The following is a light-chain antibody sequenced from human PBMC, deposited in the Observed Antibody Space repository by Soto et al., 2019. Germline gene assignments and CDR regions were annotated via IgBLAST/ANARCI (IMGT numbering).Light chain of an antibody. V-gene: IGKV1-27*01. CDR2: AAS. CDR3: RKYSSVPWT. CDR1: QGITNY. J-gene: IGKJ1*01. Sequence: DIRMTQSPSSLSASVGDRVTLTCRASQGITNYLAWYQQKPGKVPKLLIYAASTLQSGVPSRFSGSGSGTDFTLTISSLQPEDVATYYCRKYSSVPWTFGQGTKVEI.